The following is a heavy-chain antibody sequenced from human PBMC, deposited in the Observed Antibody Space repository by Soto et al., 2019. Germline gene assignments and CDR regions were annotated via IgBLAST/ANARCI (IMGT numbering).Heavy chain of an antibody. V-gene: IGHV3-23*01. CDR1: GFTFSSYA. J-gene: IGHJ6*02. CDR3: AKRKTRLPSGIAARHHGMDV. D-gene: IGHD6-6*01. CDR2: ISGSGGST. Sequence: LRLSCAAAGFTFSSYAMSWVRQAPGKGLEWVSAISGSGGSTYYADSVKGRFTISRDNSKNTLYLQMNSLRAEDTAVYYCAKRKTRLPSGIAARHHGMDVWGQGTTVTVSS.